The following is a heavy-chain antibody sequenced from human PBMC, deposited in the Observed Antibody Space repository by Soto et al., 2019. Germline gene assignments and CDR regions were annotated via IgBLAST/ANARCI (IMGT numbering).Heavy chain of an antibody. V-gene: IGHV3-33*03. CDR3: ASLVAAPSSFSSYYYGMDV. J-gene: IGHJ6*02. D-gene: IGHD6-6*01. CDR2: IWYDGSNK. Sequence: GGSLRLSCAASGFTFSSYGMHWVRQAPGKGLEWVAVIWYDGSNKYYADSVKGRFTISRDNAKNSLYLQMNSLRAEDTAVYYCASLVAAPSSFSSYYYGMDVWGQGTTVTVSS. CDR1: GFTFSSYG.